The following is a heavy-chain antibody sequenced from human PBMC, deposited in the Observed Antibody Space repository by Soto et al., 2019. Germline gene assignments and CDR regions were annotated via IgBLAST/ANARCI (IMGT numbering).Heavy chain of an antibody. J-gene: IGHJ3*02. Sequence: ASVKVSCKASGGTFSSYTISWVRQAPGQGLEWMGRIIPILGIANYAQKFQGRVTITADKSTSTAYMELSSLRSEDTAVYYCARMEEGYSYRLDAFDIWGQGTMVTVSS. D-gene: IGHD5-18*01. CDR2: IIPILGIA. CDR3: ARMEEGYSYRLDAFDI. CDR1: GGTFSSYT. V-gene: IGHV1-69*02.